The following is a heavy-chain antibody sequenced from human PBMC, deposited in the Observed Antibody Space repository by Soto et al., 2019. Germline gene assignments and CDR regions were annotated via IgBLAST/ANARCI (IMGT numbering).Heavy chain of an antibody. CDR2: ISFDGTNE. Sequence: QVHLVESGGGVVQPGSSLRLSCAASGFTFKHYALHWVRQAPGKGLEWLGVISFDGTNEFYAESVKGRFTLSRDNSNNTLFLEMNSLRPEDTAVYYCARPRTNLGLGYGMDVWGQGTTVTVSS. CDR3: ARPRTNLGLGYGMDV. V-gene: IGHV3-30-3*01. CDR1: GFTFKHYA. J-gene: IGHJ6*02. D-gene: IGHD2-15*01.